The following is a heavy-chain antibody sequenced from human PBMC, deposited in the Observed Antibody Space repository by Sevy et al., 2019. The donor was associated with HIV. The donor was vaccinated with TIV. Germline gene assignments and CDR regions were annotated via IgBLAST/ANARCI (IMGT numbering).Heavy chain of an antibody. CDR2: IYYSGST. CDR3: SRATDGSGSYWYYYFDY. V-gene: IGHV4-59*01. CDR1: GGSISSYY. Sequence: SETLSLTCTVSGGSISSYYWSWIRQPPGKGLEWIGYIYYSGSTNYNPSLKSRVTISVDTYKNQFSWKLRSVTAADTAGYYCSRATDGSGSYWYYYFDYWGQGTLVTVSS. D-gene: IGHD3-10*01. J-gene: IGHJ4*02.